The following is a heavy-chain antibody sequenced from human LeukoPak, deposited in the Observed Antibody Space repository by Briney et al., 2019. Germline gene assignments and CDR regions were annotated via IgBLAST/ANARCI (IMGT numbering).Heavy chain of an antibody. CDR1: GGTFSSYA. D-gene: IGHD2-21*01. CDR2: IIPIFGTA. Sequence: ASVKVSCKASGGTFSSYAISWVRQAPGQGLEWMGGIIPIFGTANYAQKFQGRVTITTDESTSTAYMELSSLRSEDTAVYYCARLKTPNCGGDCGPRFDYWGQGALVTVSS. CDR3: ARLKTPNCGGDCGPRFDY. V-gene: IGHV1-69*05. J-gene: IGHJ4*02.